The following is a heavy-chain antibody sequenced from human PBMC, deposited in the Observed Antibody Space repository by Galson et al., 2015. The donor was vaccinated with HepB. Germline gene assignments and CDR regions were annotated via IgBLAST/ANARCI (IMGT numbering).Heavy chain of an antibody. J-gene: IGHJ4*02. CDR3: ARDFKWNYDH. Sequence: LRLSYAASGFSFSTNNMHWVRQAPVKGLEWLAIISPDGNTAFYADSVKGRFTISRDNSKSTLFLQVDSLKPEDTAVYYCARDFKWNYDHWGQGTLVTVSS. CDR2: ISPDGNTA. D-gene: IGHD1-1*01. V-gene: IGHV3-30-3*01. CDR1: GFSFSTNN.